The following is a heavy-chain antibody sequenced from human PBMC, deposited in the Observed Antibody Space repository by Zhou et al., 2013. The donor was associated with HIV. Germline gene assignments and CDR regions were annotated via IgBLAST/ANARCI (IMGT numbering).Heavy chain of an antibody. CDR3: ARERYSSSWYERGFDY. CDR1: GYTFKNYD. CDR2: ISVNNGNT. J-gene: IGHJ4*02. D-gene: IGHD6-13*01. V-gene: IGHV1-18*01. Sequence: QVQLVQSGAELTRPGASVTVSCKASGYTFKNYDITWVRQAPGQGPEWMGWISVNNGNTKYSQKIQGRVTITRDTSASTAYMELSSLRSEDTAVYYCARERYSSSWYERGFDYWGQGTLVTVSS.